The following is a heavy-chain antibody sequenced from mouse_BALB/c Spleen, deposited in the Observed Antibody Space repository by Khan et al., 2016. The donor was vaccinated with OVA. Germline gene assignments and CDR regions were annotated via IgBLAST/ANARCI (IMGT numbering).Heavy chain of an antibody. CDR3: ARIPTVITTALDY. J-gene: IGHJ4*01. D-gene: IGHD1-2*01. CDR2: ITNGGGNT. CDR1: GFTFSSNT. Sequence: EVELVESGGGLVQPGGSLKLSCAASGFTFSSNTMPWVRQTPEKRLEWVAYITNGGGNTYYPDTVKGRFTISRDNAKKTLYLQMRSLKSEDTAMYYCARIPTVITTALDYWGQGTSVTVSS. V-gene: IGHV5-12-2*01.